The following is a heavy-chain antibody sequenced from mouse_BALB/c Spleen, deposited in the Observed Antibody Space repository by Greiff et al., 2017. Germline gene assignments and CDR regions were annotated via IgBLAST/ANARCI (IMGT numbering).Heavy chain of an antibody. Sequence: EVKLMESGGGLVKPGGSLKLSCAASGFTFSDYYMYWVRQTPEKRLEWVATISDGGSYTYYPDSVKGRFTISRDNAKNNRYLQMSSLKSEDTAMYYCAREGGPYAMDYWGQGTSVTVSS. CDR3: AREGGPYAMDY. CDR1: GFTFSDYY. CDR2: ISDGGSYT. V-gene: IGHV5-4*02. J-gene: IGHJ4*01.